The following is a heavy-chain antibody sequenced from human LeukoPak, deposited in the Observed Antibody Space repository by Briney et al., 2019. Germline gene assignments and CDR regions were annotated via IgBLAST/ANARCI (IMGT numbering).Heavy chain of an antibody. CDR1: RFTFSTYA. CDR2: IGGSSGAT. J-gene: IGHJ2*01. CDR3: AKRGEGCSGVSCLYWYFDI. D-gene: IGHD2-15*01. V-gene: IGHV3-23*01. Sequence: GGSLRLSCAASRFTFSTYAINWVRQAPGKGLECVSTIGGSSGATYYADCVKGRFIVSRDNSKNILYLQINSLRADDTAVYYCAKRGEGCSGVSCLYWYFDIWGRGTLVTVSS.